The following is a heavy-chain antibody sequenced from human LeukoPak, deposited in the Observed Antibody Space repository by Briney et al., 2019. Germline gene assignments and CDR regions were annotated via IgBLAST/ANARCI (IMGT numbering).Heavy chain of an antibody. J-gene: IGHJ6*03. V-gene: IGHV1-2*02. CDR2: INPNSGGA. Sequence: ASVKVSCKASGYTFTGYYMHWVRQAPGQGLEWMGWINPNSGGANYAQKFQGRVTMTRDTSISTAYMELSRLRSDDTAVYYCARGGYCSGGSCRAYYYMDVWGKGTTVTVTS. CDR3: ARGGYCSGGSCRAYYYMDV. D-gene: IGHD2-15*01. CDR1: GYTFTGYY.